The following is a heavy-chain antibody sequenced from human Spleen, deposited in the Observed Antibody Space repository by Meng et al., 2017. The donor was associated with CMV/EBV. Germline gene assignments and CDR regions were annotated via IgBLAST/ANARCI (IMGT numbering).Heavy chain of an antibody. CDR3: TRDAHLTTVTPNWFDP. V-gene: IGHV1-2*02. Sequence: QVQLGESGAELGKPGASVKVSCKASGDTFTDYYMPWVRQAPGQGLEWMGCINPNSGDTNYAQKFQGRVTMTRDTSISTAYMELSRLRSDDTAVYYCTRDAHLTTVTPNWFDPWGQGTLVTVSS. CDR2: INPNSGDT. D-gene: IGHD4-17*01. CDR1: GDTFTDYY. J-gene: IGHJ5*02.